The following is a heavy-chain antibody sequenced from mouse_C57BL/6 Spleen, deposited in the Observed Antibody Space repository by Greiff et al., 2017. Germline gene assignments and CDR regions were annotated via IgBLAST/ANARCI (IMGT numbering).Heavy chain of an antibody. J-gene: IGHJ2*02. CDR2: INPSSGYP. CDR3: ARGDTTVVAPYYFDY. V-gene: IGHV1-7*01. D-gene: IGHD1-1*01. CDR1: GYTFTSYW. Sequence: VQLQQSGAELAKPGASVKLSCKASGYTFTSYWMHWVKQRPGQGLEWIGYINPSSGYPKYNQKFKGKATFTADKSSSTAYMQLSSLTYEDSAVYYCARGDTTVVAPYYFDYWGQGTSLTVSS.